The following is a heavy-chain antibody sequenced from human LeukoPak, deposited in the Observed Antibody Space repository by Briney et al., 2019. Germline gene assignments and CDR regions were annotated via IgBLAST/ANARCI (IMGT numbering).Heavy chain of an antibody. Sequence: ASVKVSCKASGYTFTSYYMHWVRQAPGQGLEWMGIISPSGGSTSYAQKFQGRVTMTRDTSTSTVYMELSSLRSEDTAMYYCARDGLSITFDYWGQGTLVTVSS. CDR3: ARDGLSITFDY. J-gene: IGHJ4*02. V-gene: IGHV1-46*03. D-gene: IGHD2-21*01. CDR1: GYTFTSYY. CDR2: ISPSGGST.